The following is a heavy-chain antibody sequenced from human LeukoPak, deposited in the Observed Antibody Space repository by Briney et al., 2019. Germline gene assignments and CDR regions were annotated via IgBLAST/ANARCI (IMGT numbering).Heavy chain of an antibody. CDR2: ISSSGSTI. CDR1: GFTFSSYG. V-gene: IGHV3-48*04. CDR3: ARGGVVVPAAI. Sequence: GGSLRLSCAASGFTFSSYGMHWVRQAPGKGLEWVSYISSSGSTIYYADSVKGRFTISRDNAKNSLYLQMNSLRAEDTAVYYCARGGVVVPAAIWGQGTLVTVSS. D-gene: IGHD2-2*01. J-gene: IGHJ4*02.